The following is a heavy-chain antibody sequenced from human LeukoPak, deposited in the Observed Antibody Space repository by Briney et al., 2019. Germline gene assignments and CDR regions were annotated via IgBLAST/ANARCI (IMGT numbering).Heavy chain of an antibody. CDR3: ARGYYYDSTGYNPFDY. Sequence: GGSLRLSCAASGFTFSSYWMNWVRQAPGKGLEWVANIKPDGSEKYYVDSVKGRFTISRDNAKNSLYLQMNSLRAEDTAVYYCARGYYYDSTGYNPFDYWGQGALVTVSS. J-gene: IGHJ4*02. CDR1: GFTFSSYW. V-gene: IGHV3-7*01. D-gene: IGHD3-22*01. CDR2: IKPDGSEK.